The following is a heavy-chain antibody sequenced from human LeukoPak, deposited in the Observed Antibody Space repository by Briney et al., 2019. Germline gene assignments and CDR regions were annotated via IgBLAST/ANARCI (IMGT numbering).Heavy chain of an antibody. Sequence: GGSLRLSCAASGFTFSNAWMSWVRQAPGKGLEWVANIKQDGSEKYYVDSVKGRFTISRDNAKNSLYLQMNSLRAEDTAVYYCARRFRGREDYWGQGTLVTVSS. V-gene: IGHV3-7*01. CDR1: GFTFSNAW. D-gene: IGHD3-10*01. CDR3: ARRFRGREDY. CDR2: IKQDGSEK. J-gene: IGHJ4*02.